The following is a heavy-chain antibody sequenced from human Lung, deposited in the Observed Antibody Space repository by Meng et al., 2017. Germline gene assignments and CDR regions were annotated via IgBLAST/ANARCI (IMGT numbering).Heavy chain of an antibody. J-gene: IGHJ2*01. CDR3: AREPYYYGSGSYSSYWYFDL. V-gene: IGHV4-31*03. CDR1: GASISSGGYY. Sequence: GPGLVNPQQPLALTCTVSGASISSGGYYWSWIRQHPGKGLEWIGYIYYSGSTYYNPSLKSRVTISVDTSKNQFSLKLSSVTAADTAVYYCAREPYYYGSGSYSSYWYFDLWGRGTLVTVSS. CDR2: IYYSGST. D-gene: IGHD3-10*01.